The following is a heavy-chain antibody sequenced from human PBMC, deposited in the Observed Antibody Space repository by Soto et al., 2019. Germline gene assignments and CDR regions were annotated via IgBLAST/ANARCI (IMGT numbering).Heavy chain of an antibody. CDR2: IYYSGST. Sequence: PSETLSLTCTVSGGSISSYYWSWIRQPPGKGLEWIGYIYYSGSTNYNPSLKSRVTISVDTSKDQFSLKLSSVTAADTAVYYCARARFHCSGGSCYENWFDPWGQGTLVTVSS. CDR1: GGSISSYY. CDR3: ARARFHCSGGSCYENWFDP. V-gene: IGHV4-59*01. J-gene: IGHJ5*02. D-gene: IGHD2-15*01.